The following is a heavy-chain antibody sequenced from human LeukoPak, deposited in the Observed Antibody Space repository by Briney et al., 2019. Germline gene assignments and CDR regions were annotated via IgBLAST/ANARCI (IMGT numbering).Heavy chain of an antibody. D-gene: IGHD3-10*01. CDR1: GGSISSYY. CDR2: IFYSGST. V-gene: IGHV4-59*08. Sequence: PSETLSLTCTVSGGSISSYYWSWVRQPPGKGLEWIGGIFYSGSTNYNPSLTSRGTISVDTYKNKYSLKLSSVTAADTAVYYCARQPNSGFYYAMDVWGQGTTVTVSS. CDR3: ARQPNSGFYYAMDV. J-gene: IGHJ6*02.